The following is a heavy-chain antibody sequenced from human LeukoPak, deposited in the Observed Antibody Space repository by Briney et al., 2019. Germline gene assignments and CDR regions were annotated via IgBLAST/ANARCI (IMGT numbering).Heavy chain of an antibody. D-gene: IGHD6-6*01. CDR1: ANTFTDYY. V-gene: IGHV1-46*01. CDR3: ASGDLYSSSSGPPNYYYYMDV. Sequence: ASVKVSCKASANTFTDYYMHWVRQAPGQGLEWMGIFNPAGGRTSYAQKFQGRVTITRDTSTSTLYMELSSLRSEDTAVYYCASGDLYSSSSGPPNYYYYMDVWGKGTTVTVSS. CDR2: FNPAGGRT. J-gene: IGHJ6*03.